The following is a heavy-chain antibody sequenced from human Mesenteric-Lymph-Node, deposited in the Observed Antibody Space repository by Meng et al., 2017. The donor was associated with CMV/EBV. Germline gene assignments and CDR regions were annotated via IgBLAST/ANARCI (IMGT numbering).Heavy chain of an antibody. CDR1: GDYFSGYY. V-gene: IGHV4-34*01. Sequence: SETLSLTCAAYGDYFSGYYWSWIRQSPGKGLEWIGEIDQIGSTKYNPSLESRVTFSVDTSKKQVSLNLSSVTAADTAVYYCARLILTGYYRNWFDPWGQGTLVTVSS. D-gene: IGHD3-9*01. CDR3: ARLILTGYYRNWFDP. CDR2: IDQIGST. J-gene: IGHJ5*02.